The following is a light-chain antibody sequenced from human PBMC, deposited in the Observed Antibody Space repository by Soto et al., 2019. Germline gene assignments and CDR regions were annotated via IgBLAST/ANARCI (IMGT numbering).Light chain of an antibody. CDR3: QQYNNWPPYT. CDR2: GAS. CDR1: QSVSSD. J-gene: IGKJ2*01. Sequence: EIVMTQSPATLSVSPGERATLSCRASQSVSSDLVWYQQKPGQAPRLIIYGASTRATGIPARFSGSGSGTDFTLTISSLQSEDFAVYYCQQYNNWPPYTFGQGTKLEIK. V-gene: IGKV3-15*01.